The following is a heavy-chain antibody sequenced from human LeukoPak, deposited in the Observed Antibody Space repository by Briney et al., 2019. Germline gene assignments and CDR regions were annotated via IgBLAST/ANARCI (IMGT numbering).Heavy chain of an antibody. CDR3: ARDRRYCSGGSCYSWFDP. Sequence: GGSLRLSCAASGFTFSSYEMNWVRQAPGKGLEWVSYISSSGSTIYYADSVKGRFTISRDNAKNSLYLQMNSLRAEDTAVYYCARDRRYCSGGSCYSWFDPWGQGTLVTVSS. J-gene: IGHJ5*02. V-gene: IGHV3-48*03. CDR1: GFTFSSYE. CDR2: ISSSGSTI. D-gene: IGHD2-15*01.